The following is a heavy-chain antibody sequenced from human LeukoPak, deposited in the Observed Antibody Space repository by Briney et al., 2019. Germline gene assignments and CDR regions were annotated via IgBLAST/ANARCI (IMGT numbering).Heavy chain of an antibody. V-gene: IGHV3-48*04. J-gene: IGHJ4*02. CDR3: ARRVRRDGYNLDR. CDR1: GFTFSSYA. Sequence: GGSLRLSCAASGFTFSSYAMSWVRQAPGKGLEWVSYISSSGSTIYYADSVKGRFTISRDNAKNSLYLQMNSLRAEDTAVYYCARRVRRDGYNLDRWGQGTLVTVSS. D-gene: IGHD5-24*01. CDR2: ISSSGSTI.